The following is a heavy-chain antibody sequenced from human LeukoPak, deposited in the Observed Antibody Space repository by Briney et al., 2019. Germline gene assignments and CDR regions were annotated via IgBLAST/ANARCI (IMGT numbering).Heavy chain of an antibody. CDR1: GFTFSSYG. V-gene: IGHV3-30*18. CDR3: AKDRSIAAAGSPYYYYGMDV. Sequence: GRSLRLSCAASGFTFSSYGMHWVRQAPGKGLEWVAVISYDGSNKYYADSVKGRFTISRDNSKNTLYLQMNSLRAEDTAVYYCAKDRSIAAAGSPYYYYGMDVWGQGTTVTVSS. J-gene: IGHJ6*02. CDR2: ISYDGSNK. D-gene: IGHD6-13*01.